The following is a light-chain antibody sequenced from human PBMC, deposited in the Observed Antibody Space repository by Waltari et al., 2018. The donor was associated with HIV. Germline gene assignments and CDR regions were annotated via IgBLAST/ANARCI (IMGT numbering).Light chain of an antibody. CDR2: KDN. CDR3: ATWDDILSGYL. Sequence: QSVPTQPPSASGTPGQRVAIPCSGSHSNIGSNFVYWYQQLPGTAPKILIYKDNQRPSGVPERFSASKSGSSSSLAISGLRSEDEAEYYCATWDDILSGYLFGTGTKVTVL. J-gene: IGLJ1*01. V-gene: IGLV1-47*01. CDR1: HSNIGSNF.